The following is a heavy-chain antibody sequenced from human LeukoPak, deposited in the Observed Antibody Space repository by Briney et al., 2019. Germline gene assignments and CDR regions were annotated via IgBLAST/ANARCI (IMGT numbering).Heavy chain of an antibody. CDR2: IYYSGST. J-gene: IGHJ5*02. CDR3: ARNLGRIAARPRWFDP. Sequence: SETLSLTCTVSGGSISSYYWSWIRQPPGKGLEWIGYIYYSGSTNYNPSLKSRVTISVDTSKNQFSLKLSSVTAADTAVYYCARNLGRIAARPRWFDPWGQGTLVTVSS. V-gene: IGHV4-59*01. D-gene: IGHD6-6*01. CDR1: GGSISSYY.